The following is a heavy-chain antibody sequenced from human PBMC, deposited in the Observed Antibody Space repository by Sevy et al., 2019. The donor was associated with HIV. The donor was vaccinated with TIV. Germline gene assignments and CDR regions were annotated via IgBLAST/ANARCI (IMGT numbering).Heavy chain of an antibody. V-gene: IGHV4-61*02. J-gene: IGHJ5*02. CDR3: AREGSTWAGWFDP. CDR1: GGSISSGSYY. D-gene: IGHD6-13*01. CDR2: IYTSGTT. Sequence: SETLSLTCTVSGGSISSGSYYWSWIRQPAGKGLEWIGRIYTSGTTNYNPSLKSRVTISVDTSKNQFSLKLCSVTATDTAVYYCAREGSTWAGWFDPWGQGTLVTVSS.